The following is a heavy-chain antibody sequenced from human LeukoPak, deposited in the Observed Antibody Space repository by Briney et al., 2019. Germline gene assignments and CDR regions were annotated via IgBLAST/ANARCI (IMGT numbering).Heavy chain of an antibody. CDR3: AKDRIVGATRFLDF. Sequence: HPGGSLRLSCAASGFSFNTFGMHWVSQAPGKGLEWVATTSFDGSNTYFSDSVRGRFTIPRDNSRNTLFLQMSSLSAEDTAVYYCAKDRIVGATRFLDFWGQGTLVTVSS. CDR1: GFSFNTFG. J-gene: IGHJ4*02. V-gene: IGHV3-30*18. D-gene: IGHD1-26*01. CDR2: TSFDGSNT.